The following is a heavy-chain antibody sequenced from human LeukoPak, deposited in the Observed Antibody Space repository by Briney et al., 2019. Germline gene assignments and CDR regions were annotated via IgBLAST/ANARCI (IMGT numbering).Heavy chain of an antibody. CDR3: AKGGKWDVTPFDY. V-gene: IGHV3-23*01. Sequence: PEGSLRLSCAASGFTFRSYAMSWVRQAPGKGLEWVSTISGSGISTYYSDSVKGRFTISRDNSKNTLYLQVNSLRAEDTAVYYCAKGGKWDVTPFDYWGQGTLVTVSS. J-gene: IGHJ4*02. CDR1: GFTFRSYA. CDR2: ISGSGIST. D-gene: IGHD1-26*01.